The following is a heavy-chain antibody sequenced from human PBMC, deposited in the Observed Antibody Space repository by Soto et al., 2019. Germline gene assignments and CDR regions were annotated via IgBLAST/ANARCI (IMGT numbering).Heavy chain of an antibody. CDR2: ISVGSGSI. CDR1: GFIFRSYA. CDR3: VRDDRWTFDI. D-gene: IGHD3-22*01. Sequence: ELQLVESGGGLVQPGGSLRVSCAASGFIFRSYAFNWIRQAPGKGLEWVSYISVGSGSIFYADSVKGRFTISRDDGKNSLYLQRNTLRGEDTAVYYCVRDDRWTFDIWGQGTMVTVSS. V-gene: IGHV3-48*01. J-gene: IGHJ3*02.